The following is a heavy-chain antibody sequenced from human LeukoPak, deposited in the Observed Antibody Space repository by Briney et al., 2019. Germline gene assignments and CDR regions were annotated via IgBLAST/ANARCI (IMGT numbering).Heavy chain of an antibody. V-gene: IGHV3-11*06. J-gene: IGHJ5*02. CDR1: GFTFSDYY. CDR2: ISSSSSYT. CDR3: ARVKTYGDYECWFDP. D-gene: IGHD4-17*01. Sequence: GGSLRLSCAASGFTFSDYYMSWIRQAPGKGLEWVSYISSSSSYTNYADSVKGRFTISRDNAKNSPYLQMNSLRAEDTAVYYCARVKTYGDYECWFDPWGQGTLVTVSS.